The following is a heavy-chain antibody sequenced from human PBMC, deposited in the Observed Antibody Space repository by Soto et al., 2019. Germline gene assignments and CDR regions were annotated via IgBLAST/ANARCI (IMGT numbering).Heavy chain of an antibody. V-gene: IGHV1-3*05. D-gene: IGHD3-9*01. CDR1: RYIFADYA. CDR3: ATSDWAW. Sequence: HIVQSGPEEKSPGASVKLSCTTSRYIFADYAVQWVRQAPGQGLEWVGWIKADNGDTRYSPKFQGRLIITRDISASTSYMELSDLRSTDTGVFYCATSDWAWWGRGTLITVS. CDR2: IKADNGDT. J-gene: IGHJ4*02.